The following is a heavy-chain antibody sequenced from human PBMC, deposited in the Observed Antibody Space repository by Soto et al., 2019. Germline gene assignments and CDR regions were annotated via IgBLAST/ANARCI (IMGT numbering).Heavy chain of an antibody. V-gene: IGHV3-23*01. J-gene: IGHJ6*02. Sequence: GGSLRLSCAASGFTFSIYSMNWVRQAPGKGLEWVSLISGSGGSTHYADSVEGRFTIYRYNSKNTLYLEMDSLRAEDTAVYYCAKVVKYDVLTGYYKGPDYYGMDVWGQGTTVTVSS. CDR1: GFTFSIYS. CDR2: ISGSGGST. CDR3: AKVVKYDVLTGYYKGPDYYGMDV. D-gene: IGHD3-9*01.